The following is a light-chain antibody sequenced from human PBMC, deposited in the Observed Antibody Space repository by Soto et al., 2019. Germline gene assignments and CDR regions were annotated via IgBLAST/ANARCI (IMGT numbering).Light chain of an antibody. J-gene: IGKJ4*01. V-gene: IGKV3-15*01. CDR1: QSVSGN. CDR2: GAS. CDR3: QQYNNWPLT. Sequence: EIVMTQSPATLSVSPGERAILSCRASQSVSGNLAWYQQKPGQAPRLLIYGASTRATGIPARFSGSESGTEFTLTISSLQSEDVAVYHCQQYNNWPLTFGGGTKVEIK.